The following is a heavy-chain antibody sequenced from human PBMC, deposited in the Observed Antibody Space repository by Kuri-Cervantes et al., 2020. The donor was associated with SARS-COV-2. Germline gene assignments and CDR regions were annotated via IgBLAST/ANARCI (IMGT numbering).Heavy chain of an antibody. V-gene: IGHV1-2*02. CDR3: ARGDFSLAFDI. D-gene: IGHD3-3*01. CDR2: ITPNTGAT. J-gene: IGHJ3*02. CDR1: GYTFSAYF. Sequence: PSVKVSCKASGYTFSAYFLHWVRQAPGQGLEWLGWITPNTGATHYAQSFQGSVTMTSDTSINTAYLDVSNLRSDDTAVYYCARGDFSLAFDIWGQGTLVTVSS.